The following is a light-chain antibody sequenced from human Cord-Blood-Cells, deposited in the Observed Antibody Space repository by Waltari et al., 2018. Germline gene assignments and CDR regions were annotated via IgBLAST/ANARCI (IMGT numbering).Light chain of an antibody. CDR1: QSLLHSNGYNY. CDR2: LGS. Sequence: DIVMPQSPLSLPVTPGEPASISCRSSQSLLHSNGYNYSDWYLQKPGQSPQLLIYLGSNRASGVPDRFSGSGSGTDFTLKISRVEAEDVGVYYCMQALQTPWTFGQGTKVEIK. V-gene: IGKV2-28*01. CDR3: MQALQTPWT. J-gene: IGKJ1*01.